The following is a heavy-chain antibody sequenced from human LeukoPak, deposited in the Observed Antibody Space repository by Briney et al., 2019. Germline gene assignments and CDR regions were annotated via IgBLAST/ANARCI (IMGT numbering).Heavy chain of an antibody. CDR1: GFTFSSFA. CDR3: ARDVLAAGATGTFDI. Sequence: GGSLRLSCAASGFTFSSFAMSWVRQAPGKGLEWVSYISGSSGIIDYADSVRGRFTISRDNAKNSLYLQMNSLRAEDTAVYYCARDVLAAGATGTFDIWGQGTMVTVSS. CDR2: ISGSSGII. D-gene: IGHD1-14*01. V-gene: IGHV3-48*01. J-gene: IGHJ3*02.